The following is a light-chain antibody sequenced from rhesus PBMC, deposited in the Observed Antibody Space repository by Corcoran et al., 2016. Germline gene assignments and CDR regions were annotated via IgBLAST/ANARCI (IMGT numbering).Light chain of an antibody. J-gene: IGLJ6*01. CDR1: CSDIGGYNR. CDR3: CSYRSGSTFV. V-gene: IGLV2-13*03. Sequence: QAAPTQSPSVSGSPGQSVTIYCAGTCSDIGGYNRVSWYQQHPGKAPKLMIYEVSKRPSGVSDRFSGSKSGNTASLTISGLQAEDEADYYCCSYRSGSTFVFGSGTKLTVL. CDR2: EVS.